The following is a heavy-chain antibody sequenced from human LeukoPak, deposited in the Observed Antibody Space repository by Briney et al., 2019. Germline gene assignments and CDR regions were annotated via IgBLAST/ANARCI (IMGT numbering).Heavy chain of an antibody. J-gene: IGHJ4*02. CDR3: GSLKNYYDSSGYVSY. D-gene: IGHD3-22*01. CDR1: GFTVSNNY. V-gene: IGHV3-53*01. CDR2: IYTSGST. Sequence: GGSLRLSCAASGFTVSNNYMSWVRQAPGNGLEWVSVIYTSGSTYYADSVKGRFTISRDNSKNTLYLQMNSLRAEDTAVYYCGSLKNYYDSSGYVSYWGQGTLVTVSS.